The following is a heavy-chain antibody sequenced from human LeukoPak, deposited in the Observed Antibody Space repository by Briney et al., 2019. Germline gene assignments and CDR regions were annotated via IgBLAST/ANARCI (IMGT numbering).Heavy chain of an antibody. CDR1: GGSFSSYY. V-gene: IGHV4-4*08. CDR3: ARSIAGAGRWFDP. J-gene: IGHJ5*02. D-gene: IGHD6-13*01. CDR2: IYTTGST. Sequence: SETLSLTCTVSGGSFSSYYCSWIRQPPGKGLEWIGHIYTTGSTNYNPSLKRRVTISEDTSKNQFSLRLSSVTAADTAVYYCARSIAGAGRWFDPWGQGTLVTVSS.